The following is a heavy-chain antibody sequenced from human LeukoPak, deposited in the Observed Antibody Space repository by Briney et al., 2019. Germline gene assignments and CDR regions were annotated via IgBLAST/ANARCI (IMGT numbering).Heavy chain of an antibody. CDR1: GGSISSSSYY. CDR3: ARQQIGTDSSAYYYYYGMDV. V-gene: IGHV4-39*01. CDR2: IYYSGST. D-gene: IGHD3-22*01. Sequence: PSETLSLTCTVSGGSISSSSYYWGWIRQPPGKGLEWIGSIYYSGSTYYNPSLKSRVTISVDTSKNQFSLKLSSVTATDTAVYYCARQQIGTDSSAYYYYYGMDVWGQGTTVTVSS. J-gene: IGHJ6*02.